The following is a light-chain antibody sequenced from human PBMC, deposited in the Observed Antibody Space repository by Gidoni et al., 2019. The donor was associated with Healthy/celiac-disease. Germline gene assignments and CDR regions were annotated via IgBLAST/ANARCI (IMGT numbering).Light chain of an antibody. CDR2: DAS. CDR3: QQRSNWPPGYT. V-gene: IGKV3-11*01. Sequence: DIVLTQSTATLSLSPGERATLSCRASQSVSSCLAWYQQKHGQAPRLLIYDASNRATGIPARFSGSVSGTDFTLTISSLEPEDFAVYYCQQRSNWPPGYTFGQGTKLEIK. J-gene: IGKJ2*01. CDR1: QSVSSC.